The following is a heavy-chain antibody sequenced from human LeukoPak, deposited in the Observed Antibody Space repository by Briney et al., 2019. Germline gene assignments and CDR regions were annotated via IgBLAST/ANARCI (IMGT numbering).Heavy chain of an antibody. CDR2: IFSNEEK. Sequence: SGPVLVKPTETLTLTCTVSGLSLSNARMGVSWIRQPPGKSLEWLAHIFSNEEKSYSTSLKSRLTISKDTSKSQVVLTMTNMDPVDTATYYCARILGAYYYDSSGYYPYYFDYWGQGTLVTVSS. CDR1: GLSLSNARMG. V-gene: IGHV2-26*01. D-gene: IGHD3-22*01. CDR3: ARILGAYYYDSSGYYPYYFDY. J-gene: IGHJ4*02.